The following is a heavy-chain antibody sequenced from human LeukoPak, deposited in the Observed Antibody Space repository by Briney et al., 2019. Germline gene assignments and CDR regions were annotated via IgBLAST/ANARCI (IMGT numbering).Heavy chain of an antibody. CDR2: IYHSGST. CDR3: ARTLLYGDAGLGY. Sequence: SETLSLTCTVSGYSISSGYYWGWIRQPPGKGLEWIGSIYHSGSTYYNPSLKSRVTISVDTSKNQFSLKLSSVTAADTAVYYCARTLLYGDAGLGYWGQGTLVTVSS. D-gene: IGHD4-17*01. J-gene: IGHJ4*02. CDR1: GYSISSGYY. V-gene: IGHV4-38-2*02.